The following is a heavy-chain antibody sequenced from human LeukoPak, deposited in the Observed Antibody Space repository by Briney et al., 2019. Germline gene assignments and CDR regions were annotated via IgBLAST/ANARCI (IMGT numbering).Heavy chain of an antibody. D-gene: IGHD2-2*01. V-gene: IGHV1-2*02. J-gene: IGHJ5*02. CDR1: GYTFTGYY. CDR2: INPNSGGT. Sequence: ASVKVSCKASGYTFTGYYMHWVRQAPGQGLEWMGWINPNSGGTNYAQKFQGRVTMTRDTSISTAYMELSRLRSDDTAVYYCARDKPPIVVVPAAILDPWGQGTLVTVSS. CDR3: ARDKPPIVVVPAAILDP.